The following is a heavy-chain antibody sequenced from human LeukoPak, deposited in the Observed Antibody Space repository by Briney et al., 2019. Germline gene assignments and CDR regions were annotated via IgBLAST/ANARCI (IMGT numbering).Heavy chain of an antibody. J-gene: IGHJ4*02. Sequence: PGGSLRLSCAASGFTLSAFSMNWVRQAPGKGLEWVSSITSGGTYTYYADSVKGRFTTSRDNAKNSLSLQLSSLRAEDTAVYYCARGHYDILTASYKWTPDYWGQGILVTVSS. CDR1: GFTLSAFS. D-gene: IGHD3-9*01. CDR3: ARGHYDILTASYKWTPDY. V-gene: IGHV3-21*04. CDR2: ITSGGTYT.